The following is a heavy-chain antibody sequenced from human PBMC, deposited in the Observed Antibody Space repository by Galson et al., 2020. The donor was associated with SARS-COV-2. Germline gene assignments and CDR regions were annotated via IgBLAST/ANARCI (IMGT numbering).Heavy chain of an antibody. Sequence: QLGESLKISCAASGFTFSSLAMHWVHQAPGKGLEWVAIISYDGTTIYKSDSVKGRFTISRDISKNILYLQMNRLRPEDTGVYYCARETDDDSSSWYDYWGQGTLVTVSP. CDR2: ISYDGTTI. J-gene: IGHJ4*02. CDR3: ARETDDDSSSWYDY. CDR1: GFTFSSLA. D-gene: IGHD3-22*01. V-gene: IGHV3-30*04.